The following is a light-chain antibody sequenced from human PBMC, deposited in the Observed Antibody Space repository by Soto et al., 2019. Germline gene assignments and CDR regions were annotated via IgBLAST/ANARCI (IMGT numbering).Light chain of an antibody. CDR2: DAS. CDR1: QSISTW. V-gene: IGKV1-5*01. CDR3: QQYNSYSKT. Sequence: DIPMTQSPSTLSASVGDSVTITCRASQSISTWLAWFQQKPGKAPNLLIYDASSLKSGVPSRFSGSGSGTEFTLTISSLQPDDFATYYCQQYNSYSKTFGQGTKVEIK. J-gene: IGKJ1*01.